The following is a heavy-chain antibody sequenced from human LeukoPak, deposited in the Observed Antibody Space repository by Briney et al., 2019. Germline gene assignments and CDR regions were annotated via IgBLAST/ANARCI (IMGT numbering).Heavy chain of an antibody. CDR2: IYHSGST. CDR3: ARESPDYYDSSGYAVPLLDI. CDR1: SASVSGGSYF. D-gene: IGHD3-22*01. Sequence: SETLSLTCTVSSASVSGGSYFWSWIRQPPGKGLEWIGYIYHSGSTYYNPFLKSRVTISVDRSKNQFSLKLSSVTAADTAVYYCARESPDYYDSSGYAVPLLDIWGQGTMVTVSS. J-gene: IGHJ3*02. V-gene: IGHV4-61*01.